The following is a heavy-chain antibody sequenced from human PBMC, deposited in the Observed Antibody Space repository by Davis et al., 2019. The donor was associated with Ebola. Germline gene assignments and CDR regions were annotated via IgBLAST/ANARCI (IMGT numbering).Heavy chain of an antibody. D-gene: IGHD6-6*01. CDR2: IGTAGDT. CDR3: ARDRAYSSSSGDY. V-gene: IGHV3-13*01. J-gene: IGHJ4*02. Sequence: GGSLRLSCAASGFTFSSYDMHWVRQAAGKGLEWVSAIGTAGDTYYPGSVKGRFTISRENAKNSLYLQMNSLRAEDTAVYYCARDRAYSSSSGDYWGQGTLVTVSS. CDR1: GFTFSSYD.